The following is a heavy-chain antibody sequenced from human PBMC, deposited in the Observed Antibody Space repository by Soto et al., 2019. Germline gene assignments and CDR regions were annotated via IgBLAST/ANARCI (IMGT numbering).Heavy chain of an antibody. J-gene: IGHJ4*02. Sequence: GPSVKVSCKASGYTFTSYYMHWVRQAPGQGLEWMGIINPSSGSTSYAQKFQGRVTMTRDTSISTAYMELSRLRSDDTAVYYCARETTQDVYDYWGQGTLVTVSS. CDR2: INPSSGST. CDR1: GYTFTSYY. D-gene: IGHD4-17*01. CDR3: ARETTQDVYDY. V-gene: IGHV1-46*01.